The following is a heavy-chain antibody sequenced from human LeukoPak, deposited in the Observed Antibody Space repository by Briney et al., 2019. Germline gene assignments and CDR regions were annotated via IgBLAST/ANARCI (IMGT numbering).Heavy chain of an antibody. D-gene: IGHD3-10*01. J-gene: IGHJ4*02. V-gene: IGHV3-7*01. CDR1: GFTLSSYW. CDR2: IKQDGSAK. CDR3: ANYYNSGPHGDY. Sequence: GGSLRLSCAASGFTLSSYWMSWVRQAPGKGLEWVANIKQDGSAKYYVDSVKGRFTISRDNAKNSLYLQMNSLRAEDTAVYYCANYYNSGPHGDYWGQGTLVTVSS.